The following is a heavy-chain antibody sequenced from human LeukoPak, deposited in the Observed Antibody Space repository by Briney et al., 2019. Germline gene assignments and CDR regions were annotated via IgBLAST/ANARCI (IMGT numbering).Heavy chain of an antibody. J-gene: IGHJ4*02. CDR3: ARGGPGYYLDY. CDR2: IYYSGST. V-gene: IGHV4-31*03. CDR1: GGSISSGGYY. Sequence: PSETLSLTCTVSGGSISSGGYYWSWIRQHPGKGLEWIGYIYYSGSTYYNPSLKSRVTISVDTSKNQFSLKLSSVTAADTAVYYCARGGPGYYLDYWGQGTLVTVSP.